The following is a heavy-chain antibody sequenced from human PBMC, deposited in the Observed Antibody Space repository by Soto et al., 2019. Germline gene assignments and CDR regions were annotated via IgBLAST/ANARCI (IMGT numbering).Heavy chain of an antibody. CDR3: ARGGSLYIWFDP. CDR2: INAGNGNT. CDR1: GYTFTSYA. J-gene: IGHJ5*02. Sequence: QVQLVQSGAEVKKPGASVKVSCKASGYTFTSYAMHWVRQAPGQRLEWMGWINAGNGNTKYSQKFQGRVTITRDTAASTAYMEVSSLRSEDTAVYSCARGGSLYIWFDPWGQGTLVTVSS. V-gene: IGHV1-3*01.